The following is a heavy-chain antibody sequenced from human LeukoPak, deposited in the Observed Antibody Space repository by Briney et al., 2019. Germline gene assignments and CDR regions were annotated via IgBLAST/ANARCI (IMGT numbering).Heavy chain of an antibody. CDR3: ARSPYSSSWVFDY. CDR1: GGSISSYY. D-gene: IGHD6-13*01. J-gene: IGHJ4*02. CDR2: IYYSGST. V-gene: IGHV4-59*01. Sequence: SETLSLTCTVSGGSISSYYWSWIRQPPGKGLEWIGYIYYSGSTNYNPSLKSRVTISVDTSKNQFSLKLSSVTAADTAVDYCARSPYSSSWVFDYWGQGTLVTVSS.